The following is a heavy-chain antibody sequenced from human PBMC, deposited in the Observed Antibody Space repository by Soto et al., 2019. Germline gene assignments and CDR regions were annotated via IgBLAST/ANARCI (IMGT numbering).Heavy chain of an antibody. CDR1: GGTFSSYA. D-gene: IGHD3-10*01. CDR3: ASFFSRPLWFGGTQSFDY. CDR2: IIPIFGTA. V-gene: IGHV1-69*13. J-gene: IGHJ4*02. Sequence: ASVKVSCKASGGTFSSYAISWVRQAPGQGLEWMGGIIPIFGTANYAQKFQGRVTITADESTSTAYMELSSLRSEDTAVYYCASFFSRPLWFGGTQSFDYWGQGTLVTVSS.